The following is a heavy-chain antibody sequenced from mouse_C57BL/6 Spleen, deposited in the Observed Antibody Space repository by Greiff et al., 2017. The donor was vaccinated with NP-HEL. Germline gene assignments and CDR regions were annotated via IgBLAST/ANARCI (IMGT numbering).Heavy chain of an antibody. CDR1: GYAFTNYL. D-gene: IGHD2-3*01. J-gene: IGHJ4*01. V-gene: IGHV1-54*01. CDR3: ARDGPYAMDY. Sequence: QVHVKQSGAELVRPGTSVKVSCKASGYAFTNYLLEWVKQRPGPGLEWIGVINPGSGGTNYNEKFKGKATLTADKSSSTAYMQLSSLTSEDSAVYFCARDGPYAMDYWGQGTSVTVSS. CDR2: INPGSGGT.